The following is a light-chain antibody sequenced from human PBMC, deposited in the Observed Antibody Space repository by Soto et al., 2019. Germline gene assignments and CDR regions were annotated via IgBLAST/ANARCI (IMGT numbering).Light chain of an antibody. Sequence: QSVLTQPASVSGSPGQAITISCSGTSSDVGAFKYVSWYQQHPGKAPKLMIYDVSNRPSGVSNRFSGSKSGNTASLTISGLRAEDEADYYCTSYTSNTPYVFGTGTKLTVL. J-gene: IGLJ1*01. CDR3: TSYTSNTPYV. CDR1: SSDVGAFKY. CDR2: DVS. V-gene: IGLV2-14*03.